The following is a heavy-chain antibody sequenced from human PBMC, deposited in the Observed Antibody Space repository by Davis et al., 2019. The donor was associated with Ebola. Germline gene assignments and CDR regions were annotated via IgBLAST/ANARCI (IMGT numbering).Heavy chain of an antibody. V-gene: IGHV4-39*01. CDR2: IYYSGDT. D-gene: IGHD1-26*01. Sequence: SETLSLTCTVSGGSISISNYYWGWVRQSPGKGPEWIGSIYYSGDTYYNSSLKSRVTISVDTSKNQFSLKLSSVTAADTAVYYCARGRWFDYWGQGTLVTVSS. CDR1: GGSISISNYY. J-gene: IGHJ4*02. CDR3: ARGRWFDY.